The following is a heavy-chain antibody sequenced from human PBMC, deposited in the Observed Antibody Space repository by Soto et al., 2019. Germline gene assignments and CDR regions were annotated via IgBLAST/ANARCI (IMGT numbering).Heavy chain of an antibody. V-gene: IGHV3-13*01. CDR1: GFTFSGFA. Sequence: GGSLRPSFKPSGFTFSGFAWHGFRKPQGKGLKWVSTIGIAGDTYYAVSVKGRFTISRDNAKNSLSLQMNSLRAGDTAVYFCARGQEVGAHFFDSLGQGTQVTVSS. CDR3: ARGQEVGAHFFDS. D-gene: IGHD2-15*01. CDR2: IGIAGDT. J-gene: IGHJ4*02.